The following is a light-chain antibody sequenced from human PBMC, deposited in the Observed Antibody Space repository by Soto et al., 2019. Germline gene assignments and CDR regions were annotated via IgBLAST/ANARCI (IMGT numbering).Light chain of an antibody. CDR3: ASQTSPNMWI. CDR2: EDT. CDR1: RNYNL. V-gene: IGLV2-14*02. Sequence: QSALTQPASVSGSPGQSITISCTGTRNYNLVSWFQLHPGEAPKLLIYEDTKRPSGVSDRFSGSKSGNTASLTISGLQPEDESTYYCASQTSPNMWIFGGGTKLTVL. J-gene: IGLJ2*01.